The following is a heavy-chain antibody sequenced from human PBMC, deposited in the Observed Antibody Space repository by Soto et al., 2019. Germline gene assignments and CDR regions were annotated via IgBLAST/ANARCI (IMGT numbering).Heavy chain of an antibody. D-gene: IGHD2-15*01. Sequence: GGSLRLSCAASGFTFDDYAMHWVRQAPGKGLEWVSGISWNSGSIGYADSVKGRFTISRDNAKNSLYLQMNSLRAEDTALYYCAKDLYCSGGSCYSTYYYYYGMDVWGQGTTVTVSS. CDR1: GFTFDDYA. CDR2: ISWNSGSI. CDR3: AKDLYCSGGSCYSTYYYYYGMDV. V-gene: IGHV3-9*01. J-gene: IGHJ6*02.